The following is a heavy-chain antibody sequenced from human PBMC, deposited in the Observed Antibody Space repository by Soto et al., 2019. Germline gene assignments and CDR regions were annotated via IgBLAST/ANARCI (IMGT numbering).Heavy chain of an antibody. CDR2: IPYSAKT. V-gene: IGHV4-38-2*01. CDR3: TRGAGAPWVRFDS. J-gene: IGHJ4*02. Sequence: SETLSLTCGVSGYSITSGFYWGWVRQSPGKGLEWISTIPYSAKTFYNPSLASRFSMAVDSSKNQFSLRLTSVTAADTALYYCTRGAGAPWVRFDSWGRGILVTVSS. D-gene: IGHD3-16*01. CDR1: GYSITSGFY.